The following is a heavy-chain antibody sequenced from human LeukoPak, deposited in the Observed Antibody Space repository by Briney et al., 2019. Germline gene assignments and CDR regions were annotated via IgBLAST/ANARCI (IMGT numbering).Heavy chain of an antibody. CDR2: IYYSGST. V-gene: IGHV4-59*13. CDR1: GYSISSDY. CDR3: AREGIAAFAAFDI. D-gene: IGHD3-10*01. Sequence: SETLSLTCAVSGYSISSDYWSWIRQPPGKGLEWIGYIYYSGSTNYNPSLKSRVTISVDTSKNQFSLRLSSVTAADTAVYYCAREGIAAFAAFDIWGQGTMVTVSS. J-gene: IGHJ3*02.